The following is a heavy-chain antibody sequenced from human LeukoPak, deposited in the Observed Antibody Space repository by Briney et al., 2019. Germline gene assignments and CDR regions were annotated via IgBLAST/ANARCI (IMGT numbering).Heavy chain of an antibody. CDR3: ASGVTQSRYYYYMDV. CDR2: ISSSSSYI. Sequence: GGSLRLSCAASGFTFSSYSMNWVRRAPGKGRGGVSSISSSSSYIYYADSVKGRFTISRDNAKNSLYLQMNSLRAEDTAVYYCASGVTQSRYYYYMDVWGKGTTVTVSS. J-gene: IGHJ6*03. V-gene: IGHV3-21*01. CDR1: GFTFSSYS. D-gene: IGHD4-11*01.